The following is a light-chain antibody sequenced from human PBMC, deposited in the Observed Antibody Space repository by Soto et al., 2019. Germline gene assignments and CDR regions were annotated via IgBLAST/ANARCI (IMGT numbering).Light chain of an antibody. CDR1: QSISSN. J-gene: IGKJ5*01. Sequence: ESVLTQSPATLSLFPGERATLSCRASQSISSNLAWYQQKPGQAPRLLIYDASNRATGIPARFSGSGSGTDFTLTISSLEPEDFAVYYCQQRSSWPPVTFGQGTRLEIK. V-gene: IGKV3-11*01. CDR3: QQRSSWPPVT. CDR2: DAS.